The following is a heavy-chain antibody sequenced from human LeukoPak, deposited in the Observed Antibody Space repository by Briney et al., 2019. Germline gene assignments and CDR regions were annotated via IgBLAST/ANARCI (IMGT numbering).Heavy chain of an antibody. CDR1: GYNFISYG. CDR2: VSGYNGNT. D-gene: IGHD2-2*01. V-gene: IGHV1-18*01. Sequence: ASVKVSCKASGYNFISYGVSWVRQAPGQGLEWMGWVSGYNGNTNYAQKMEYRVIMTTDPATSTAYMELRDLRSGDTAVYYCARSGFCTSSSCCRESDGLDFWGQGTMVTVSS. J-gene: IGHJ3*01. CDR3: ARSGFCTSSSCCRESDGLDF.